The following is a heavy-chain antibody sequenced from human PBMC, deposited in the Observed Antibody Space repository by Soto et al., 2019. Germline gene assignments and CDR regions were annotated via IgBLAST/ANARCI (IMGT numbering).Heavy chain of an antibody. Sequence: VQLLESGGGLVQPGGSLRLSCVASGFTFSSYAMTWVRQAPGKGLEWVSGFSARGGLTYYADSVKGRFNISRDNSKSTLYLQMNSLSADDTAVYYCAKVAREGGGDFDYWGQGTLVTVSS. CDR2: FSARGGLT. J-gene: IGHJ4*02. CDR1: GFTFSSYA. V-gene: IGHV3-23*01. CDR3: AKVAREGGGDFDY. D-gene: IGHD1-26*01.